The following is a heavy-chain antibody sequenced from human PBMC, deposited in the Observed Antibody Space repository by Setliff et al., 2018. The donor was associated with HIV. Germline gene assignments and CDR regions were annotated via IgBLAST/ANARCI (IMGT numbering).Heavy chain of an antibody. CDR3: ARSGGDCSGISCYSLWFDP. J-gene: IGHJ5*02. V-gene: IGHV3-30*02. CDR1: GFTFSSYG. CDR2: IRYDGSNK. Sequence: LRLSCAASGFTFSSYGMHWVRQAPGKGLEWVAFIRYDGSNKYYADSVKGRFTISRDNSNNMLFLQMNSLRTEDTAVYYCARSGGDCSGISCYSLWFDPWGHGTLVTSPQ. D-gene: IGHD2-15*01.